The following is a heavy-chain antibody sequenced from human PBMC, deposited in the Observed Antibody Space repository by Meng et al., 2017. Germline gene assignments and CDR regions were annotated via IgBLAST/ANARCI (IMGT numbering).Heavy chain of an antibody. CDR2: IIPILGIA. D-gene: IGHD3-10*01. V-gene: IGHV1-69*04. CDR1: GYTFTSYA. J-gene: IGHJ4*02. CDR3: ARDYGSGSYAY. Sequence: SVKVSCKASGYTFTSYAMNWVRQAPGQGLEWMGRIIPILGIANYAQKFQGRVTITADKSTSTAYMELSSLRSEDTAVYYCARDYGSGSYAYWGQGTLVTVSS.